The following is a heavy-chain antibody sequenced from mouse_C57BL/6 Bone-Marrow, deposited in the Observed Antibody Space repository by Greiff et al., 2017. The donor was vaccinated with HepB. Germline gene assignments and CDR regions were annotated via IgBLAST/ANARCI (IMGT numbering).Heavy chain of an antibody. CDR3: TRPIYYGNYYYFDY. CDR2: IRNKANNHAT. J-gene: IGHJ2*01. Sequence: EVHLVESGGGLVQPGGSMKLSCAASGFTFSDAWMDWVRQSPEKGLEWVAEIRNKANNHATYYAESVKGRFTISRDDSKSSVYLQMNSLRAEDTGIYYFTRPIYYGNYYYFDYWGQGTTLTVSS. V-gene: IGHV6-6*01. D-gene: IGHD2-1*01. CDR1: GFTFSDAW.